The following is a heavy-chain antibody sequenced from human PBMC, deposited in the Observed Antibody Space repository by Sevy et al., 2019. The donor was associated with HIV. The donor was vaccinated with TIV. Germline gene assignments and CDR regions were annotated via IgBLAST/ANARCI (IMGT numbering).Heavy chain of an antibody. CDR2: ISGSGGST. CDR1: GFTFSSYA. J-gene: IGHJ4*02. Sequence: GGSLRLSCAASGFTFSSYAMSWVRQAPGKGLEWVSVISGSGGSTYYADSVKGRFTISRDNSKNTLYLQMNSLRAEDTAVYYCAKPLSYYYDSSGYPDLFDYWGQGTLVTVSS. D-gene: IGHD3-22*01. V-gene: IGHV3-23*01. CDR3: AKPLSYYYDSSGYPDLFDY.